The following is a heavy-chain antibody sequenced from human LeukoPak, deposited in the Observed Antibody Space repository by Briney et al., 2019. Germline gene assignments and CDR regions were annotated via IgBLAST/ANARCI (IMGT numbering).Heavy chain of an antibody. Sequence: GGSLRLSCAASGFTFSSYSMNWVRQAPGKGLEWVALISYDGNNKYYADSVKGRFTISRDNSKNTLYLQMNSLRPEDTAVYYCAKYSSSSNYYYGMDVWGQGTTVTVSS. CDR3: AKYSSSSNYYYGMDV. CDR1: GFTFSSYS. D-gene: IGHD6-6*01. J-gene: IGHJ6*02. CDR2: ISYDGNNK. V-gene: IGHV3-30*18.